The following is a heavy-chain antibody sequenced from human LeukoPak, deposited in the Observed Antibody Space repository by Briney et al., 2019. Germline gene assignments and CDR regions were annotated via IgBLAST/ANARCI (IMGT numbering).Heavy chain of an antibody. J-gene: IGHJ4*02. CDR2: IIPIFGTA. D-gene: IGHD6-6*01. Sequence: PRASVKVSCKASGGTFSSYAISWVRQAPGQGLEWMGRIIPIFGTANYAQKFQGRVTITTDESTSTAYMELSSLRSEDTAVYYCASEDVEYSSSSYFDYWGQGTLVTVS. CDR1: GGTFSSYA. V-gene: IGHV1-69*05. CDR3: ASEDVEYSSSSYFDY.